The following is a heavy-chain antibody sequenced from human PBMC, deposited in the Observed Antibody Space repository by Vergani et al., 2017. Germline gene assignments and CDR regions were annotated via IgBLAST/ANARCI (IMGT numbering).Heavy chain of an antibody. CDR2: ISAYNGNT. CDR3: ESFTPWYSSSYEVDY. D-gene: IGHD6-6*01. J-gene: IGHJ4*02. CDR1: GGTFSSYA. V-gene: IGHV1-18*01. Sequence: QVQLVQSGAEVKKPGSSVKVSCKASGGTFSSYAISWVRQAPGQGFEWMGGISAYNGNTNYAQKLQGRVTMTTDTSTSTAYMELSSLRSEDTAVYYCESFTPWYSSSYEVDYWGQGTLVTVSS.